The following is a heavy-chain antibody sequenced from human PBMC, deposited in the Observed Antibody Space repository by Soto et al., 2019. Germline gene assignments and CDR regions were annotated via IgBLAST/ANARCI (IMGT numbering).Heavy chain of an antibody. Sequence: QVQLVQSGAEVRKPGSSVKVSCKASGGTFSRHSISWVRQAPGQGLEWMGGITPMFGISNHAQKFQGRVTITADESTGTAYMELSSLRSEDTAIYYCARGWGYDSSDYYYAYWGQGTLVIVSS. V-gene: IGHV1-69*01. CDR2: ITPMFGIS. D-gene: IGHD3-22*01. CDR1: GGTFSRHS. CDR3: ARGWGYDSSDYYYAY. J-gene: IGHJ4*02.